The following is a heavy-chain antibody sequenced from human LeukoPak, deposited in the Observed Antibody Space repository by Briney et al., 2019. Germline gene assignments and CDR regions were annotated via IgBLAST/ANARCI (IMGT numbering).Heavy chain of an antibody. V-gene: IGHV4-34*01. CDR2: INHSGST. CDR1: GGSFSGYY. J-gene: IGHJ4*02. Sequence: PSETLSLTCAVYGGSFSGYYWSWIRQPPGKGLEWIGEINHSGSTNYNPSLKSRVTISVDTSKNQFSLKLSSVTAADTAVYYCAGGRGLRFLEWLLPRFDYWGQGTLVTVSS. D-gene: IGHD3-3*01. CDR3: AGGRGLRFLEWLLPRFDY.